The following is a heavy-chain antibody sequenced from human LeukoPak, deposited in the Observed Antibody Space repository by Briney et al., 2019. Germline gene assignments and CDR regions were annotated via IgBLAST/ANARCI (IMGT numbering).Heavy chain of an antibody. CDR2: ISSSGSTI. CDR3: ARPRYFDVSGSAQYYMDV. CDR1: GFTFSSYE. D-gene: IGHD3-9*01. Sequence: PGGSLRLSCAASGFTFSSYEMNWVRQAPGKGLEWVSYISSSGSTIYYADSVKGRFTISRDNAKNSLYLQMNSLRAEDTAVYYCARPRYFDVSGSAQYYMDVWGKGTTVTISS. V-gene: IGHV3-48*03. J-gene: IGHJ6*03.